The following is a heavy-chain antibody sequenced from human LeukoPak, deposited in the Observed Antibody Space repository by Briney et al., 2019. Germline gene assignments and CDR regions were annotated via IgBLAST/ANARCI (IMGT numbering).Heavy chain of an antibody. CDR1: GYIFTDYY. V-gene: IGHV1-2*02. J-gene: IGHJ1*01. CDR3: ARDGVGYYDSSGYYYFQH. CDR2: INPNSGGT. D-gene: IGHD3-22*01. Sequence: ASVKVSCKASGYIFTDYYMHWVRQAPGQGLEWMGWINPNSGGTNYAQKFQGRVTMTRDTSISTAYMELSRLRSDDTAVYYCARDGVGYYDSSGYYYFQHWGQGTLVTASS.